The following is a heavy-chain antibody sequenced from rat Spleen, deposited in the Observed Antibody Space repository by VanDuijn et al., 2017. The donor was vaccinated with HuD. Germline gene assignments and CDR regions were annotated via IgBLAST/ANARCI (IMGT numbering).Heavy chain of an antibody. CDR3: AREWCHNNSGYFDD. Sequence: QVQLKESGPGLVQPSQTLSLTCTVSGFSLTSYHVSWVRQPPGKGLEWMGIIWTGGTTNYNSAIRSRLSITRDTSKSQVFLKMNSLQTEDMATYYCAREWCHNNSGYFDDWGQGAMVTVSS. CDR1: GFSLTSYH. CDR2: IWTGGTT. J-gene: IGHJ2*01. D-gene: IGHD1-10*01. V-gene: IGHV2-43*01.